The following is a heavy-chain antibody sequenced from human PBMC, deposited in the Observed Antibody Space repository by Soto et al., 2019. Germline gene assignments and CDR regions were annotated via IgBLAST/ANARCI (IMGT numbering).Heavy chain of an antibody. CDR1: GFTFSSYS. V-gene: IGHV3-21*01. CDR2: ISSSSSI. Sequence: GGSLRLSCAASGFTFSSYSMNWVRQAPGKGLEWVSSISSSSSIYYADSVKGRFTISRDNAKNSLYLQMNSLRAEDTAVYYCARDPSNLWEPDQYFQRWGQGTLVTVSS. CDR3: ARDPSNLWEPDQYFQR. D-gene: IGHD1-26*01. J-gene: IGHJ1*01.